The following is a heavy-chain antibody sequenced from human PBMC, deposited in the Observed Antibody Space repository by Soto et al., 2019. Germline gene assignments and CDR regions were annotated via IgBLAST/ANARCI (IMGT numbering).Heavy chain of an antibody. D-gene: IGHD3-3*01. Sequence: PSETLSLTCAVYGRSFSGYYWSWIRQPPGKGLEWIGEINHSGSTNYNPSLKSRVTISVDTSKNQFSLKLSSVTAADTAVYYCASSVSRFLEWSSPSNKMDVWNKGTMVTVSS. CDR3: ASSVSRFLEWSSPSNKMDV. CDR2: INHSGST. J-gene: IGHJ6*04. CDR1: GRSFSGYY. V-gene: IGHV4-34*01.